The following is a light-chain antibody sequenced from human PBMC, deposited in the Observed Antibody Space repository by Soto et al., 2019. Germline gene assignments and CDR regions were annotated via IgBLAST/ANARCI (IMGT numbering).Light chain of an antibody. J-gene: IGKJ5*01. CDR3: HQRSNWPIT. CDR2: DAS. V-gene: IGKV3-11*01. Sequence: EIVLTQSPATLSLSPGERATLSCRASQSVSSYLAWYQQLPGQAPRLLIYDASNRATGIPARFSGSGSGTDFTLTISSLEPEDFAVYYCHQRSNWPITFGQGTRLEIK. CDR1: QSVSSY.